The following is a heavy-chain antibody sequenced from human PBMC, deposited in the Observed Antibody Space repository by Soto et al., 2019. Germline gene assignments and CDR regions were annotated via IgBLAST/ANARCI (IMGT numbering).Heavy chain of an antibody. J-gene: IGHJ4*02. D-gene: IGHD2-15*01. CDR1: GGSISSGGYY. CDR2: IYCSGST. CDR3: ARGTWGYCSGGSCYPFDY. V-gene: IGHV4-31*03. Sequence: PSETLSLTCTVSGGSISSGGYYWSWIRQHPGKGLEWIGYIYCSGSTYYNLSLKSRVTISVDTSKNQFSLKLSSVTAADTAVYYCARGTWGYCSGGSCYPFDYWGQGTLVTSPQ.